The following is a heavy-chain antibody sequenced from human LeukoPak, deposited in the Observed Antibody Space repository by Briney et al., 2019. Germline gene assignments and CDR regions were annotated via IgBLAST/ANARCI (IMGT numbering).Heavy chain of an antibody. J-gene: IGHJ6*03. Sequence: GPSLSLACAASWITVINSYMTWVRHAPDKGLECVSLPSSAVFPSYPDSVKGGFTISRDIAKNKVFFQMNSLRVEDTPVYYSATGGGHQPTYYQYLDVPGKRTTVTVSS. CDR2: PSSAVFP. V-gene: IGHV3-53*01. CDR3: ATGGGHQPTYYQYLDV. CDR1: WITVINSY. D-gene: IGHD1-14*01.